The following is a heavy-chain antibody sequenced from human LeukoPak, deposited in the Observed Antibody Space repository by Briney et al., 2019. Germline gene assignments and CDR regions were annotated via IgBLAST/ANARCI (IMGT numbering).Heavy chain of an antibody. J-gene: IGHJ6*02. D-gene: IGHD1-26*01. CDR3: AKDIGLQRGKYPTTATYGMDV. CDR1: GFTFDDYA. V-gene: IGHV3-43D*03. Sequence: GGSLRLSCAASGFTFDDYAMHWVRQAPGKGLEWVSLISWDGGSTYYADSVKGRFTISRDNSKNSLYLQMNSLRAEDTALYYCAKDIGLQRGKYPTTATYGMDVWGQGTTVTVSS. CDR2: ISWDGGST.